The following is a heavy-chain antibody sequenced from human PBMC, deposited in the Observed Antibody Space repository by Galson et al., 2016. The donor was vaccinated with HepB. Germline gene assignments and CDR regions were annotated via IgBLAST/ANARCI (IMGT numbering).Heavy chain of an antibody. CDR1: GYTFTTYG. Sequence: QSGAEVKKPGESLKISCKASGYTFTTYGISWVRQAPGQGLEWMGWISTHSGTTNHAQELQGRITMTTDTSTSTAYMELTNLKSDDTAVYYCVRDRERTLDYWGQGTLVSVSS. CDR2: ISTHSGTT. V-gene: IGHV1-18*04. D-gene: IGHD1-7*01. J-gene: IGHJ4*02. CDR3: VRDRERTLDY.